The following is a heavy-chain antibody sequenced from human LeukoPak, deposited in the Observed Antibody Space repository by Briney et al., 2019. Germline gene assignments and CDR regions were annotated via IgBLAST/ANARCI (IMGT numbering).Heavy chain of an antibody. CDR3: ARDLFDY. Sequence: GSSVKVSCKTSGGTFSNYGIGWVRQAPGQGLEWMGGIIPISGTVNYAQNLQGRVTFTADESTTTTYMELSSLRSDDTAVYYCARDLFDYWGQGTLVTVSS. CDR2: IIPISGTV. V-gene: IGHV1-69*01. CDR1: GGTFSNYG. J-gene: IGHJ4*02.